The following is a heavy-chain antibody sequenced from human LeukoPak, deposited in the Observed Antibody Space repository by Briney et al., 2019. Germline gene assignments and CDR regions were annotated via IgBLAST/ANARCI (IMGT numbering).Heavy chain of an antibody. Sequence: GESLKISCKVSGFSFTNYWIGWVRQMPGKGLQWMGIICPADSDTRYSPSFQGQVTISADKSITTAYLQWSSLKASDTAMYYCARHADSSLSDAFDIWGQGTMVTVSS. V-gene: IGHV5-51*01. CDR2: ICPADSDT. CDR1: GFSFTNYW. J-gene: IGHJ3*02. CDR3: ARHADSSLSDAFDI. D-gene: IGHD6-19*01.